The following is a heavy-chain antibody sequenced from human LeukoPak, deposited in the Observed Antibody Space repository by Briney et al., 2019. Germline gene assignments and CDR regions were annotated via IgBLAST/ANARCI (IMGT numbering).Heavy chain of an antibody. J-gene: IGHJ6*03. Sequence: GGSLRLSCAASGFTFSDYNMRWIRQAPGKGLEWVAVISYDGSNKYYADSVKGRFTISRDNSKNTLYLQMNSLRAEDTAVYYCAREAYDDFWSGSWRYYYYMDVWGKGTTVTVSS. V-gene: IGHV3-30*03. CDR3: AREAYDDFWSGSWRYYYYMDV. CDR1: GFTFSDYN. D-gene: IGHD3-3*01. CDR2: ISYDGSNK.